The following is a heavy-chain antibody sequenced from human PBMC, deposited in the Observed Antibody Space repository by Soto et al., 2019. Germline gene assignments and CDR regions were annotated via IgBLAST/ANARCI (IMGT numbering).Heavy chain of an antibody. V-gene: IGHV4-59*08. J-gene: IGHJ6*03. D-gene: IGHD3-22*01. CDR3: ARRGFGLFYYGTSGSPDFYYYNMDA. CDR2: IFYTGIT. CDR1: GGSISSYY. Sequence: SETLSLTCTVSGGSISSYYWSWIRQTPGKGLEWIGHIFYTGITKYNSSLRSRVTISLDTSKTQFSLTLKSVTAADTAVYYCARRGFGLFYYGTSGSPDFYYYNMDAWGQGTTVTVSS.